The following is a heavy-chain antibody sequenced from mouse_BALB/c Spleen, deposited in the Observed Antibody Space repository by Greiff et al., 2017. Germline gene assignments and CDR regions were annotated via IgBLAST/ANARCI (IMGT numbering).Heavy chain of an antibody. J-gene: IGHJ3*01. CDR1: GYTFTDYE. V-gene: IGHV1-15*01. D-gene: IGHD1-1*01. Sequence: QVQLKESGAELVRPGASVTLSCKASGYTFTDYEMHWVKQTPVHGLEWIGAIDPETGGTAYNQKFKGKATLTADKSSSTAYMELRSLTSEDSAVYYCARPYYYGSSYVRGFAYWGQGTLVTVSA. CDR3: ARPYYYGSSYVRGFAY. CDR2: IDPETGGT.